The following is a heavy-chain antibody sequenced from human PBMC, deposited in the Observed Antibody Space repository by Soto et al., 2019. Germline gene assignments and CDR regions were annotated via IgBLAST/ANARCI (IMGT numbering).Heavy chain of an antibody. D-gene: IGHD3-10*01. CDR3: TRHSPRGLDY. CDR2: IYWDDDK. V-gene: IGHV2-5*02. Sequence: QITLKESGPTLVKPTQTLTLTCSFSGFSLSTSGLGVGWVRQPPGKALEWLALIYWDDDKRYSPSLNSRVTITKATPRNQVVLTMPNMDPVDTGTFYCTRHSPRGLDYWGQGTLVTVSS. J-gene: IGHJ4*02. CDR1: GFSLSTSGLG.